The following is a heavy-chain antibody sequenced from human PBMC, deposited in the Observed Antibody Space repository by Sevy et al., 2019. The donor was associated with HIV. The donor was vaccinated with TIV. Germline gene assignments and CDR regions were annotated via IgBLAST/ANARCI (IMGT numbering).Heavy chain of an antibody. CDR1: GFTFSDYY. V-gene: IGHV3-11*06. CDR3: ARPNYDFWSGYEYYYYMDV. CDR2: ISSSSSYT. D-gene: IGHD3-3*01. J-gene: IGHJ6*03. Sequence: GGSLRLSCAASGFTFSDYYMSWIRQAPGKGLEWVSYISSSSSYTNYAASVKGRFTISRHNAKNSLNLQMNSLRAEDTAVYYCARPNYDFWSGYEYYYYMDVWGKGTTVTVSS.